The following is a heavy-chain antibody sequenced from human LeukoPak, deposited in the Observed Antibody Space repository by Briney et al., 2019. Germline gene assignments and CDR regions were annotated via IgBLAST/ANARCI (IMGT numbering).Heavy chain of an antibody. Sequence: GGSLRLSCAASGFTFSSYSMNWVRQAPGKGLEWVSYISSSSSTIYYADSVKGRFTISRDNAKNSLYLQMNSLRAEDMAVYYCARAPREGYSGSYHDYWGQGTLVTVSS. V-gene: IGHV3-48*01. J-gene: IGHJ4*02. D-gene: IGHD1-26*01. CDR2: ISSSSSTI. CDR3: ARAPREGYSGSYHDY. CDR1: GFTFSSYS.